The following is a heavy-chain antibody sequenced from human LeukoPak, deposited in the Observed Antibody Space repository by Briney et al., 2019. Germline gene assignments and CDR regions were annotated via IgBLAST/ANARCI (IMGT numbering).Heavy chain of an antibody. V-gene: IGHV3-30*02. CDR2: IRFDGSYE. Sequence: GGSLRLSCAASGLTFSSYGMHWVRQAPGKGLEWVTFIRFDGSYEDYADSVKGRFTISRDNSKNTLYLQMDSLRAEDTAVYYCARGSSSWYEDYWGQGTLVTVSS. J-gene: IGHJ4*02. CDR3: ARGSSSWYEDY. CDR1: GLTFSSYG. D-gene: IGHD6-13*01.